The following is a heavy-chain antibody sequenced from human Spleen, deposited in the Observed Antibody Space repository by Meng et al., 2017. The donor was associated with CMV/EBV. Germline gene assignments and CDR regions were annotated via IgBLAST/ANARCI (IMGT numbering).Heavy chain of an antibody. CDR3: ARDGDVDTAMVTLDY. D-gene: IGHD5-18*01. Sequence: GESLKISCAASGFTFESYDLNWVRQAPGKGLEWVSYISGSDSTIDYADSVRGRFTISRDNAKNSLYLQMNSLRAEDTAVYYCARDGDVDTAMVTLDYWGQGTLVTVSS. V-gene: IGHV3-48*03. CDR1: GFTFESYD. CDR2: ISGSDSTI. J-gene: IGHJ4*02.